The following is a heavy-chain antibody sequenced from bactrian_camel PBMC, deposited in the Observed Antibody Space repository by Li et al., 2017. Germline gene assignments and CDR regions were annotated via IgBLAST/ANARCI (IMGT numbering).Heavy chain of an antibody. CDR3: AKDSPRGQWTLIATILDEYNY. V-gene: IGHV3-2*01. D-gene: IGHD4*01. Sequence: HVQLVESGGGLIQPGGSLRLSCAASGFKFSTYYMNWVRQAPGMGLEWVSSIYHSGERTYYSDSVKGRFTFSRDNAKNTLYLQLNSLKTEDTAMYYCAKDSPRGQWTLIATILDEYNYWGQGTQVTVS. CDR1: GFKFSTYY. J-gene: IGHJ4*01. CDR2: IYHSGERT.